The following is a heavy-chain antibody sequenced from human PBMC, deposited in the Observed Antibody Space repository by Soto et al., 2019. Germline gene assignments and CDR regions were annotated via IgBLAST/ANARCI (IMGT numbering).Heavy chain of an antibody. V-gene: IGHV4-39*01. CDR2: IYYSGST. D-gene: IGHD5-18*01. CDR1: GGSISSSSYY. Sequence: QLQLQESGPGLVKPSETLSLTCTVSGGSISSSSYYWGWIRQPPGKGLEWIGSIYYSGSTYYNPSLKSRVTISVDTSKNQFSLKLSSVTAADTAVYYCARPTYTAMVTSRFDYWGQGTLVTVSS. J-gene: IGHJ4*02. CDR3: ARPTYTAMVTSRFDY.